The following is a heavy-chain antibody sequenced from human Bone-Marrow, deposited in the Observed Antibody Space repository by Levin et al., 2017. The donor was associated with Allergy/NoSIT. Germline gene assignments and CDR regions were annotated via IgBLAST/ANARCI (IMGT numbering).Heavy chain of an antibody. V-gene: IGHV3-9*01. D-gene: IGHD4-17*01. CDR1: GFTFDDHA. CDR3: ARAPLYGEDTQGFDF. CDR2: ITYNSAST. J-gene: IGHJ4*02. Sequence: GGSLRLSCAASGFTFDDHAMHWVRQAPGKGPEWVACITYNSASTAYADSVKGRFTISRDNAKTSLYLQMNSLQPEDTALYYCARAPLYGEDTQGFDFWGQGTPVTVSS.